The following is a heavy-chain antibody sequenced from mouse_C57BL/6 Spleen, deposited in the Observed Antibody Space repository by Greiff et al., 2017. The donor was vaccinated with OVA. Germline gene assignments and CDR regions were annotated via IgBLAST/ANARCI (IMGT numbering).Heavy chain of an antibody. CDR3: ARMRLDDGAWFAY. V-gene: IGHV1-81*01. Sequence: QVQLQQSGAELARPGASVKLSCKASGYTFTSYGISWVKQRTGQGLEWIGEIYPRSGNTYYNEKFKGKATLTADKSSSTAYMELRSLTSEDSAVYFCARMRLDDGAWFAYWGQGTLVTVSA. CDR1: GYTFTSYG. D-gene: IGHD2-12*01. CDR2: IYPRSGNT. J-gene: IGHJ3*01.